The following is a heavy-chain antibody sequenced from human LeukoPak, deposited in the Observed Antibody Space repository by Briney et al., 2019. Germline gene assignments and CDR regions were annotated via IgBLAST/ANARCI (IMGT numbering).Heavy chain of an antibody. Sequence: PGGSLRLSCAASGFTFSDYYMSWVRQAPGKGLEWVSYIVGSSNTIFYADSVKGRFTISRDNAKNTLSLQMDSLGTEDTAVYYCARELGVGVIGDAFDMWGQGTMVTVSS. CDR3: ARELGVGVIGDAFDM. J-gene: IGHJ3*02. V-gene: IGHV3-11*04. CDR1: GFTFSDYY. CDR2: IVGSSNTI. D-gene: IGHD3-22*01.